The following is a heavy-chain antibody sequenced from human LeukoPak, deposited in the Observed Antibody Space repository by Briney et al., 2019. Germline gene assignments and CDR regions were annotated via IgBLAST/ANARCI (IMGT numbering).Heavy chain of an antibody. D-gene: IGHD3-22*01. Sequence: APVKVSCKASGGTFSSYAISWMRQAPGQGLEWMGGIIPIFGTANYAQKFQGRVTITADKSTSTAYMELSSLRSEDTAVYYCARVFPYDSSGYYYGYWGQETLVTVPS. CDR1: GGTFSSYA. J-gene: IGHJ4*02. CDR2: IIPIFGTA. CDR3: ARVFPYDSSGYYYGY. V-gene: IGHV1-69*06.